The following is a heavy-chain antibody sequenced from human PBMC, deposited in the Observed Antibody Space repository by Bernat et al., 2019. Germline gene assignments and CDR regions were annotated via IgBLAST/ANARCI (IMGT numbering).Heavy chain of an antibody. Sequence: EVQLQQSGPVLVKPGASVKMSCKASGYTFTDYYMNWVKQSHGKSLEWIGVINPYNGGTSYNQKFKGKATCTVDKSSSTAYMELNSLTSEDSAVYYCANYYGSSYVDYWGQGTTLTVSS. CDR1: GYTFTDYY. CDR3: ANYYGSSYVDY. J-gene: IGHJ4*03. V-gene: IGHV1-69-2*01. D-gene: IGHD3-22*01. CDR2: INPYNGGT.